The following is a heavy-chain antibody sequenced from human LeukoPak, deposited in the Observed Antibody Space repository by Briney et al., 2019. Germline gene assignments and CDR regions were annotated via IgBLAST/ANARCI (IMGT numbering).Heavy chain of an antibody. J-gene: IGHJ4*02. D-gene: IGHD1-26*01. CDR1: GYTFTGYF. CDR3: ARVRATGSFGLDLGH. CDR2: IDPNSGGT. V-gene: IGHV1-2*02. Sequence: GASVKVSCKASGYTFTGYFMHWVRQAPGQGLEWMGWIDPNSGGTNYAQNFRGRVTMTRDTSISTAYMELSRLTSDDTAVYYCARVRATGSFGLDLGHWGQGTLVTVSS.